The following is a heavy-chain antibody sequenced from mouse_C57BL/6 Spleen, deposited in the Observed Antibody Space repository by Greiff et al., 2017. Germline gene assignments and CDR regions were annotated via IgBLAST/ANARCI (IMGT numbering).Heavy chain of an antibody. CDR1: GISITTGNYR. V-gene: IGHV3-5*01. Sequence: VQLKESGPGLVKPSQTVFLTCTVTGISITTGNYRWSWIRQFPGNKLEWIGYIYYSGTITYNPSLTSRTTITRDTPKNQFFLEMNSLTAEDTATYYCAREGRIYYYGSSYVWYFDVWGTGTTVTVSS. D-gene: IGHD1-1*01. CDR2: IYYSGTI. J-gene: IGHJ1*03. CDR3: AREGRIYYYGSSYVWYFDV.